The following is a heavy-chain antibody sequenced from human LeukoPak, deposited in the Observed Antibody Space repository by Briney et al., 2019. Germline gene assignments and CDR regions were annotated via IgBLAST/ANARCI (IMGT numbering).Heavy chain of an antibody. D-gene: IGHD3-22*01. J-gene: IGHJ1*01. CDR2: IRYDGSIK. Sequence: PGGSLRLSCAESGFTFSSYVTRWVREAPGRWLGWVAFIRYDGSIKYYVDSVKGRFTISTDTSKNTLYLQMNSLRALETAVYYCAKDYYSDWGQGTLVTVSS. V-gene: IGHV3-30*02. CDR3: AKDYYSD. CDR1: GFTFSSYV.